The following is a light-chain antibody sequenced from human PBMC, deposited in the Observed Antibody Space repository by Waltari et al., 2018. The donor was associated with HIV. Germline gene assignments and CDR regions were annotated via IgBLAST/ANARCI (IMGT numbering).Light chain of an antibody. CDR2: KAS. V-gene: IGKV1-5*03. CDR1: QSSSSW. Sequence: DIQTTQSHSTLTASVGDRVTLTCRASQSSSSWLAWYQQKPGKAPKLLIYKASSLESGVPSRFSGSGSGTEFTLTISSLQPDDFATYYYQQYNSYSRTFGQGTKVEIK. J-gene: IGKJ1*01. CDR3: QQYNSYSRT.